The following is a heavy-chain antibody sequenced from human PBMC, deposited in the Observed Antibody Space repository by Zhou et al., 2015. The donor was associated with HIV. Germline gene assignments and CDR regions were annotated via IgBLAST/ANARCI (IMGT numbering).Heavy chain of an antibody. J-gene: IGHJ4*02. Sequence: QVQLVQSGAEVKKPGSSVKVSCKASGGTFSSYAISWVRQAPGQGLEWMGGIIPIFGTANYAQKFQGRVTITADESTSTAYMELSSLRSEDTAVYYCARDRGYDYGDYVYYFDYWGQGTLVTVSS. CDR1: GGTFSSYA. CDR3: ARDRGYDYGDYVYYFDY. CDR2: IIPIFGTA. V-gene: IGHV1-69*01. D-gene: IGHD4-17*01.